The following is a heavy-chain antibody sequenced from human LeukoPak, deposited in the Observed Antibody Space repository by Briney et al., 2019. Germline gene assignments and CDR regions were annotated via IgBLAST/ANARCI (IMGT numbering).Heavy chain of an antibody. D-gene: IGHD2-8*01. V-gene: IGHV1-2*02. J-gene: IGHJ4*02. CDR1: GYTFTVYY. Sequence: GASVKVSCTASGYTFTVYYMHWVRQAPGQGLEWMGWINPNSGGTNYAQKFQGRVTMTRDTSISTAYMELSRLRSDDTAVYYCARQTKRSFLGYWGQGTLVTVSS. CDR3: ARQTKRSFLGY. CDR2: INPNSGGT.